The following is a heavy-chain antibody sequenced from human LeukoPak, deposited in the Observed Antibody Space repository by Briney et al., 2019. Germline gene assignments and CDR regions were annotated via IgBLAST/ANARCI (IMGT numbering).Heavy chain of an antibody. CDR1: GFTFSSYE. J-gene: IGHJ3*02. Sequence: PGGSLRLSCAASGFTFSSYEMNWVRQAPGKGLEWVSYISSSGSTIYYADSVKGRFTISRDNAENSLYLQMNSLRAEDTAVYYCARARWCSSTSCYFAAFDIWGQGTMVTVSS. V-gene: IGHV3-48*03. CDR3: ARARWCSSTSCYFAAFDI. CDR2: ISSSGSTI. D-gene: IGHD2-2*01.